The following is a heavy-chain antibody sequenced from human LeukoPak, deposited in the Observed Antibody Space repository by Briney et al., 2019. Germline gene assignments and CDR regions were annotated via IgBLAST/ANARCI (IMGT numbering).Heavy chain of an antibody. Sequence: SETLSLTCAVYGGSFSGYYWSWIRQPPGKGLEWIGEINHSGSTNYNPSLKSRVTISVDTSKNQFSLKLSSVTAADTAVYYCASLGGIGSGYPHWGQGTLVTVSS. CDR3: ASLGGIGSGYPH. CDR1: GGSFSGYY. D-gene: IGHD3-22*01. CDR2: INHSGST. J-gene: IGHJ4*02. V-gene: IGHV4-34*01.